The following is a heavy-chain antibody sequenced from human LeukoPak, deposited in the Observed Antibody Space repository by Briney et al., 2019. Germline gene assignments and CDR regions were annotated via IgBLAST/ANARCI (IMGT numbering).Heavy chain of an antibody. CDR1: GGSISSYY. Sequence: SETLSLTCTVSGGSISSYYWSWIRQAPGKGLEWIGYIYDSGSTSYSPSLKSRVTMSLDSSRRQFSLKLSSVTAADTAVYYCAGSTSTYYYYGMDVWGKGTTVTVSS. CDR3: AGSTSTYYYYGMDV. J-gene: IGHJ6*04. CDR2: IYDSGST. D-gene: IGHD5-24*01. V-gene: IGHV4-59*12.